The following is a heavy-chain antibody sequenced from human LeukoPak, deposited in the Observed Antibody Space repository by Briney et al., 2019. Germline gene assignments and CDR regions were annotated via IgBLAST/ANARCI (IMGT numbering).Heavy chain of an antibody. Sequence: ASVKVSCKASGYTFTSYAMNWVRQAPGQGLEWTGWINTNTGNPTYAQGFTGRFVFSLDTSVSTAYLQISSLKAEDTAVYYCARAPPGSGWYEIKYYFDHWGQGTLVTVSS. CDR3: ARAPPGSGWYEIKYYFDH. J-gene: IGHJ4*02. CDR1: GYTFTSYA. CDR2: INTNTGNP. V-gene: IGHV7-4-1*02. D-gene: IGHD6-19*01.